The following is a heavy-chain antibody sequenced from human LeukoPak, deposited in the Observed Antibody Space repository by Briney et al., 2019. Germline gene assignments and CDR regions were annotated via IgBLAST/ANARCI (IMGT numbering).Heavy chain of an antibody. V-gene: IGHV3-21*01. D-gene: IGHD6-19*01. CDR1: GFTFSSYS. CDR2: ISSSSSYV. J-gene: IGHJ6*02. Sequence: GGSLRLSCAASGFTFSSYSMNWVCQAPGKGLEWVSSISSSSSYVYYTDSVKGRFTISRDNSKNTLYLQMNSLRAEDTAVYYCAKGSKSSGWYNYYYYGMDVWGQGTTVTVSS. CDR3: AKGSKSSGWYNYYYYGMDV.